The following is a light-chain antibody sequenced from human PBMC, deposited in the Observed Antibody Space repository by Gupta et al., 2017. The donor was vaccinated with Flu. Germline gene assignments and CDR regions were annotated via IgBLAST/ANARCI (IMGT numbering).Light chain of an antibody. CDR1: QSISSW. CDR3: QQYNSYPYS. J-gene: IGKJ2*03. Sequence: DIQITHSPSTLSASVGDRVTITCRASQSISSWLAWYQQKPGKAPKLLIYKASSLESGVPSRLSGSGSGTEFTLTISSRQPDDFATYYCQQYNSYPYSFGQGTKLEIK. V-gene: IGKV1-5*03. CDR2: KAS.